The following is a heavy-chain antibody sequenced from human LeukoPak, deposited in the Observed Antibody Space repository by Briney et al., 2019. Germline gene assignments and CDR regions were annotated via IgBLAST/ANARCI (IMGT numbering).Heavy chain of an antibody. CDR3: ARDYYDSSGYYYGDAFDI. Sequence: SETLSLTCTGSGGSISSYYWSWIRQPPRTGLEGIGYIYYSGSTNYNPSLKSRVTISVDTSKNQFSLKLSSVTAADTAVYYCARDYYDSSGYYYGDAFDIWGQGTMVTVSS. D-gene: IGHD3-22*01. J-gene: IGHJ3*02. CDR1: GGSISSYY. V-gene: IGHV4-59*01. CDR2: IYYSGST.